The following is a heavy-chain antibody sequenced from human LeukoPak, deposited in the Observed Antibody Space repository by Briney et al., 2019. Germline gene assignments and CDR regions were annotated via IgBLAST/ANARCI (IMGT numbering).Heavy chain of an antibody. J-gene: IGHJ4*02. CDR2: INPSGGST. CDR3: ARDSGEQLASDY. D-gene: IGHD6-6*01. CDR1: GYTFTNYY. V-gene: IGHV1-46*01. Sequence: ASVKVSCKASGYTFTNYYVHWVRQAPGQGLEWMGIINPSGGSTSYAQKFQGRVTMTRDTSTSTLYMELSSLRSEDTAVYYCARDSGEQLASDYWGQGTLVTVSS.